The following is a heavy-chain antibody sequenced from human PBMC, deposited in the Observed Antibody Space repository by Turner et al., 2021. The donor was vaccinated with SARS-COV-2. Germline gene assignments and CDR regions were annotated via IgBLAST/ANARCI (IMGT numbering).Heavy chain of an antibody. D-gene: IGHD3-10*01. CDR1: GFTFRSHG. V-gene: IGHV3-23*01. CDR2: IVANTDKT. J-gene: IGHJ6*02. Sequence: EVLLLESGGGLVRPGGSLRLACAASGFTFRSHGMNWVRQAPGRGLEWVSGIVANTDKTYYGDSVRGRFTISRDNSKDTLYLQMNSLRVEDTAIYYCAKDRSWIGFDVWGQGTTVTVSS. CDR3: AKDRSWIGFDV.